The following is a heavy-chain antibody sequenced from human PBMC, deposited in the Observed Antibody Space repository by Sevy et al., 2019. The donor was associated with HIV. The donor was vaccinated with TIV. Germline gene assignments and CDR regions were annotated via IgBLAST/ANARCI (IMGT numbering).Heavy chain of an antibody. D-gene: IGHD2-21*02. J-gene: IGHJ2*01. CDR3: TRGGPVTVTTGKLLWYFDL. CDR1: GFTFSNYD. Sequence: GGSLRLSCAASGFTFSNYDMHWVRQATGKGLEWVSVIGTAGDTYYTGSVKGRFTISRENAKNSLYLQMNSLRAGDTAVYYCTRGGPVTVTTGKLLWYFDLWGRGTLVTVSS. V-gene: IGHV3-13*01. CDR2: IGTAGDT.